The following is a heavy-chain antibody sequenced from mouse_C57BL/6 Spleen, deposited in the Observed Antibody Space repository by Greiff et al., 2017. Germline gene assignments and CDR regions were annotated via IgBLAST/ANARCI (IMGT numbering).Heavy chain of an antibody. Sequence: LVESGPELVKPGASVKISCKASGYSFTDYNMNWVKQSNGKSLEWIGVINPNYGTTSYNQKFKGKATLTVDQSSSTAYMQLNSLTSEDSAVYYCARVGRDLGLNYYFDYWGQGTTLTVSS. J-gene: IGHJ2*01. V-gene: IGHV1-39*01. CDR2: INPNYGTT. CDR1: GYSFTDYN. CDR3: ARVGRDLGLNYYFDY. D-gene: IGHD3-3*01.